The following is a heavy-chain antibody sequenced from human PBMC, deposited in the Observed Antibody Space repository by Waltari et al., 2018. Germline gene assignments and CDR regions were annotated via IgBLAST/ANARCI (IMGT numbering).Heavy chain of an antibody. CDR3: ARENRGRSYSHFDY. V-gene: IGHV4-4*07. J-gene: IGHJ4*02. Sequence: QVQLQESGPGLVKPSETLSLTCTASGGSISNYFWSWIRKPAGKGLEWIGRIYTSENTNYNPSLKSRVTMSVDTSKNQFSLKLNSVTAADTAVYYCARENRGRSYSHFDYWGQGTLVTVSS. D-gene: IGHD1-26*01. CDR1: GGSISNYF. CDR2: IYTSENT.